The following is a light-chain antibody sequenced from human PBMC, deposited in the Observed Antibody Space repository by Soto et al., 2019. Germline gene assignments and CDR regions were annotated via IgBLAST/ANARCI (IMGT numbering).Light chain of an antibody. J-gene: IGKJ1*01. CDR1: QSVSSY. Sequence: EIVLTQSPGILSLSPGERATLSCRASQSVSSYLAWYQQKPGQAPRLLIYDTSERATGIPPRFSGSGSGTDFTLTNSSLEPEDFAVYFCEQRSNWPRTFGQGTKVEIK. V-gene: IGKV3-11*01. CDR3: EQRSNWPRT. CDR2: DTS.